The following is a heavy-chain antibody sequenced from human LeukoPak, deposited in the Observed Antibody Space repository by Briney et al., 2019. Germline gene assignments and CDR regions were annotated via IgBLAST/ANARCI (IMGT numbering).Heavy chain of an antibody. D-gene: IGHD3-16*01. Sequence: PGGSLRLSCAASGFTFSNAWMNWVRQTPGKGLEWIGHIKSKVDGGTTDYAAPVKGRFTISSDESKNTLYLQMNSLKSEDTAVYYCTTALPKTWDFDHWGQGTLVTVSS. V-gene: IGHV3-15*01. J-gene: IGHJ4*02. CDR2: IKSKVDGGTT. CDR3: TTALPKTWDFDH. CDR1: GFTFSNAW.